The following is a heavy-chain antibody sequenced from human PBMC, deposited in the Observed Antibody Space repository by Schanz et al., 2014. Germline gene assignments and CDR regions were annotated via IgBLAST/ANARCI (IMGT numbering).Heavy chain of an antibody. CDR2: IYTSGST. D-gene: IGHD3-3*01. CDR3: ARDRGYDFSFDP. CDR1: GGSISSFY. V-gene: IGHV4-4*07. Sequence: QVQLQESGPGLVKSSETLSLTCTVSGGSISSFYWGWIRQPAGKGLEWIGRIYTSGSTNYNPSLKRRVPMSLDTYKNQFSLKLSSVTAADTAVYYCARDRGYDFSFDPWGQGTLVTVSS. J-gene: IGHJ5*02.